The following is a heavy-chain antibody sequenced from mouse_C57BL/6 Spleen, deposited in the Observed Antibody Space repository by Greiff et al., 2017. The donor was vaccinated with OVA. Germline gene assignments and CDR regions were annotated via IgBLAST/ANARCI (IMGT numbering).Heavy chain of an antibody. D-gene: IGHD2-1*01. Sequence: EVQLVESGGGLVKPGGSLKLSCAASGFTFSDYGMHWVRQAPEKGLEWVAYISSGSSTIYYADTVKGRFTISRDNAKNTLFLQMTSLRSEDTAMYYCARGDYGNYIYAMDYWGQGTSVTVSS. J-gene: IGHJ4*01. CDR3: ARGDYGNYIYAMDY. CDR1: GFTFSDYG. CDR2: ISSGSSTI. V-gene: IGHV5-17*01.